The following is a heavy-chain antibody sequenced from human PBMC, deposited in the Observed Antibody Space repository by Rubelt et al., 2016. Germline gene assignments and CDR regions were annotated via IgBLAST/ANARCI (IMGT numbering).Heavy chain of an antibody. CDR1: GGSFSGYY. Sequence: QVQLQQWGAGLLKPSETLSLTCAVYGGSFSGYYWSWIRQPPGKGLEWIGEINHSGSTNYNPSLKSRVTISVDTSKNQFSRKLRSVTAADTAVYYCARRGVAQGRRYFDLWGRGTLVTVSS. CDR3: ARRGVAQGRRYFDL. D-gene: IGHD5-12*01. J-gene: IGHJ2*01. V-gene: IGHV4-34*01. CDR2: INHSGST.